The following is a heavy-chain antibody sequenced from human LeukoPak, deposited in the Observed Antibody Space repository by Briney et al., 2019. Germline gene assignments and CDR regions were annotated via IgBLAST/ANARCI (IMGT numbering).Heavy chain of an antibody. D-gene: IGHD4-17*01. CDR2: THYSGNT. CDR1: GGSVSSGSYH. V-gene: IGHV4-61*01. Sequence: SETLSLTYTVSGGSVSSGSYHWSWIRQPPGKGLEWIGYTHYSGNTYYNPSLKSRVTISLDTSKKQFSLWLRSVTAADTAVYYCARVRGDYVNLFDPWGQGTLVIVSS. CDR3: ARVRGDYVNLFDP. J-gene: IGHJ5*02.